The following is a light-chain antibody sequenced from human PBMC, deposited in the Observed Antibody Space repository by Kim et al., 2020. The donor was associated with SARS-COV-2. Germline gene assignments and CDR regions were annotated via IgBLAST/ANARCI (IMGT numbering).Light chain of an antibody. CDR2: GNH. Sequence: QPLTLSSTGSTSTTVAHYPVPLYQFLPGTAPQLPIHGNHNRPSWVPDLFSGSKSDTSASLAITGLQAEDEADYYCQSFDTSLKTVIFGGGTQLTVL. J-gene: IGLJ2*01. CDR3: QSFDTSLKTVI. V-gene: IGLV1-40*01. CDR1: TSTTVAHYP.